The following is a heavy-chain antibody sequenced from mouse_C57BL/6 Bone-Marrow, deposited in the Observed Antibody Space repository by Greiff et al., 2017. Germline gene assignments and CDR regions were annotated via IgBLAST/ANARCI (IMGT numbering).Heavy chain of an antibody. CDR2: INPSSGYT. V-gene: IGHV1-7*01. CDR1: GYTFTSYW. Sequence: VQLQQSGAELAKPGASVKLSCKASGYTFTSYWMHWVKQRPGQGLEWIGYINPSSGYTKYNQKFKDKATLTADKSSSTAYMQLSSLTYEDSAVYYCANYYCSSYGYFDYWGQGTTLTVSS. CDR3: ANYYCSSYGYFDY. J-gene: IGHJ2*01. D-gene: IGHD1-1*01.